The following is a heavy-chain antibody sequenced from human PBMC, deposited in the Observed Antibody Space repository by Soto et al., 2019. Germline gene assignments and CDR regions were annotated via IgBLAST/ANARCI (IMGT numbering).Heavy chain of an antibody. J-gene: IGHJ6*02. CDR3: SRGELRRYYYYGLDV. D-gene: IGHD3-3*01. CDR2: INHSGST. Sequence: ETXSLTCSDYGMSFSGYYWTWLRQTPGKGLEWIGEINHSGSTNYNPSLKSRINISVDTSKNQFSLKLSSVTAADTAVYYCSRGELRRYYYYGLDVWGQGTTVTVSS. CDR1: GMSFSGYY. V-gene: IGHV4-34*01.